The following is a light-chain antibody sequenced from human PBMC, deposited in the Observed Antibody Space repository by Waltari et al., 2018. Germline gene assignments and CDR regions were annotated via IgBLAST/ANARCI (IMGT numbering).Light chain of an antibody. V-gene: IGKV3D-15*01. CDR1: QNVANN. CDR2: GAS. CDR3: QHYSDLPLT. J-gene: IGKJ4*01. Sequence: EIVMAQSPATLSVSPGEGATLSCRASQNVANNLARYQQKSGQAPRLLIYGASTRATGIPVRFSGSGSGTEFALTISSLQSEDSAVYYCQHYSDLPLTFGGGTKVEI.